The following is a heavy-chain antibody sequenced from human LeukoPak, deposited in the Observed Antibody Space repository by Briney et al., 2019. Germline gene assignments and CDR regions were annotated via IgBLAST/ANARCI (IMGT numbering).Heavy chain of an antibody. CDR3: ARGRYCSADICSGGDAFDI. CDR2: ICTRGST. D-gene: IGHD2-15*01. CDR1: GGSINNYY. V-gene: IGHV4-4*07. J-gene: IGHJ3*02. Sequence: PSETLSLTCTVSGGSINNYYWSWIRQPAGKGLEWIGRICTRGSTNYNPSLKSRVTMSVDTSRNQFSLKLSSVTAADTAVYCARGRYCSADICSGGDAFDIWGQGTMVSVSS.